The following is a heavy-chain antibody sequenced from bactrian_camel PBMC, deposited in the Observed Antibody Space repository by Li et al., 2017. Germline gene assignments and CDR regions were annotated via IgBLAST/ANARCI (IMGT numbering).Heavy chain of an antibody. Sequence: HVQLVESGGGSVQAGGSLRLSCAISDNNYRATYIAWIRQVSGKEREGVASIDSDGETTYADSVKGRFIISRDNAKNSVYLQMNSLKLEDTAMYYCAADFGPYCSGSYLARRANFEGQGTQVTVS. CDR2: IDSDGET. D-gene: IGHD2*01. V-gene: IGHV3S53*01. CDR1: DNNYRATY. J-gene: IGHJ4*01.